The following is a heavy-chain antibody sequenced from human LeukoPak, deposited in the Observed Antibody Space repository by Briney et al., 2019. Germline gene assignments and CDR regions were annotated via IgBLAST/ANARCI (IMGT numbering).Heavy chain of an antibody. D-gene: IGHD3-9*01. Sequence: GGSLRLSCAASGFTFSNYLMDWVRQAPGKGLEWVSYISYSSSTIYYADSVKGRFAISRDNAKNSLYLQMNSLRAEDTAVYYCARQVLRYNLYFDYWGQGTLVTVSS. CDR2: ISYSSSTI. J-gene: IGHJ4*02. V-gene: IGHV3-48*04. CDR3: ARQVLRYNLYFDY. CDR1: GFTFSNYL.